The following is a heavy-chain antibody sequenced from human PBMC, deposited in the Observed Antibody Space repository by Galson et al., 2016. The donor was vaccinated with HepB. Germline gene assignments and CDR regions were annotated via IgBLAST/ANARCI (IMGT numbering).Heavy chain of an antibody. J-gene: IGHJ6*02. CDR1: GFTFGDYA. D-gene: IGHD4-11*01. CDR2: IGWNSGSI. CDR3: TKDTRPRMAPRSDSICGMDV. V-gene: IGHV3-9*01. Sequence: SLRLSCAASGFTFGDYAMHWVRQAPGKGLEWVSGIGWNSGSIDYADSVRGRFTISRDNAKNSLYLQMNSLRTEDTALYYCTKDTRPRMAPRSDSICGMDVWGQGTTVTVSS.